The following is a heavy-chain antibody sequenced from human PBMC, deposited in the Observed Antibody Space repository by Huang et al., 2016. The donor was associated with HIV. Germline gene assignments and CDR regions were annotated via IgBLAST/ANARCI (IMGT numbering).Heavy chain of an antibody. D-gene: IGHD3-10*01. CDR3: ARLPGSITMIRGVITDPY. CDR1: GGSIRSDNYY. Sequence: QLQLQESGPGLVKPSETLSLPCPVSGGSIRSDNYYWGWLRQPPGKGLEWFGSIYYSGSTYNNPALKSRVTITGDTSKKQFSMKMRSVTAADTAVYYCARLPGSITMIRGVITDPYWGQGTLVTVSS. V-gene: IGHV4-39*01. CDR2: IYYSGST. J-gene: IGHJ4*02.